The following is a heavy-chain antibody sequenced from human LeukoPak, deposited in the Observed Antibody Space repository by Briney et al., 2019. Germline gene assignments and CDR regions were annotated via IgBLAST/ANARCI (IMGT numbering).Heavy chain of an antibody. J-gene: IGHJ4*02. Sequence: SQTLSLTCAISGDSVSSNSAAWNWIRQSPSRGLEWLGRTYYRSKWYNDYAVSVKSRITTNPDTSKNQFSLQLNSVTPEDRAVXYCXXXLLXAVAGTIAYFDYWGQGTLVTV. CDR1: GDSVSSNSAA. CDR2: TYYRSKWYN. V-gene: IGHV6-1*01. D-gene: IGHD6-19*01. CDR3: XXXLLXAVAGTIAYFDY.